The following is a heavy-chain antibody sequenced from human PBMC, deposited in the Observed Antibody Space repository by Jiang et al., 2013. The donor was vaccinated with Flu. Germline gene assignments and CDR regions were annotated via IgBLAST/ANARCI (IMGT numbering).Heavy chain of an antibody. CDR1: GFTFSSTV. D-gene: IGHD7-27*01. Sequence: AASGFTFSSTVMRWVRQAPGKGLEWVSAINGDGDDTYYADSVKGRFTISRDNSKNTLYLQMSSLRAEDTALYYCAKVWGTYYFDYWGQGTLGHRLL. CDR3: AKVWGTYYFDY. CDR2: INGDGDDT. J-gene: IGHJ4*02. V-gene: IGHV3-23*01.